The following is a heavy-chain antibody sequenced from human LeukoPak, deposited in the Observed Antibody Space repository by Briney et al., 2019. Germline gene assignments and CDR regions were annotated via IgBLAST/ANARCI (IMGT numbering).Heavy chain of an antibody. Sequence: GGSLRLSCAASGFTLSSYNMNWVRQAPGKGLECVSYISSSSRTIYYADSVKGRFAISRDNAKNSLYLQMNSLRAEDTAVYYCARENIRSWGQGTLVTVSS. V-gene: IGHV3-48*04. CDR2: ISSSSRTI. J-gene: IGHJ5*02. CDR3: ARENIRS. CDR1: GFTLSSYN. D-gene: IGHD1/OR15-1a*01.